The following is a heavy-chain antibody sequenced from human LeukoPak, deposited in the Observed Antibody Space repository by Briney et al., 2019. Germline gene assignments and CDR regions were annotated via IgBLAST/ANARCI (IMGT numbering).Heavy chain of an antibody. CDR3: ARSDYNVLIASSGVSWFDP. V-gene: IGHV3-21*06. J-gene: IGHJ5*01. CDR2: ISGGSNYK. D-gene: IGHD3-10*02. Sequence: KPGGSLRLSCAASGFTFSTYEMNWVRQAPGKGLEWVSSISGGSNYKGYADSVKGRFTISRDNAKNTLYLQMSGLSAEDTAIYYCARSDYNVLIASSGVSWFDPWGQGTLVTVSS. CDR1: GFTFSTYE.